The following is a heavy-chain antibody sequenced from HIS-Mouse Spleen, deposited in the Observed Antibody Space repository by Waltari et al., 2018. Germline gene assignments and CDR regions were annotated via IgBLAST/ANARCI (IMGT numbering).Heavy chain of an antibody. D-gene: IGHD3-10*01. J-gene: IGHJ3*02. CDR1: GGSISSSRYH. CDR2: IYYSGSN. V-gene: IGHV4-39*07. CDR3: AREFGLLPPISSRDYDAFDI. Sequence: QLHLQESGPGLVTPSETLSLTCTVPGGSISSSRYHWGWIRQPPGKGLEWIGSIYYSGSNYYNPSLKSRVTISVDTSKNQFSLKLSSVTAADTAVYYCAREFGLLPPISSRDYDAFDIWGQGTMVTVSS.